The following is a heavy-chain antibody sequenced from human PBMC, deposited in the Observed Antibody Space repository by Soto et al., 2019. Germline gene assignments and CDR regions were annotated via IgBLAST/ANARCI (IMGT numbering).Heavy chain of an antibody. CDR1: GFIFSDHY. D-gene: IGHD6-19*01. V-gene: IGHV3-72*01. Sequence: GGSLRLSCVASGFIFSDHYMDWVRQAPGKGLEWVGRIRKKANSYTTEYAASVKGRFTISREDSKDSLYLQMNSLKTEDTAVYYCAKAAVAGVAFDIWGQGTMVTVSS. J-gene: IGHJ3*02. CDR2: IRKKANSYTT. CDR3: AKAAVAGVAFDI.